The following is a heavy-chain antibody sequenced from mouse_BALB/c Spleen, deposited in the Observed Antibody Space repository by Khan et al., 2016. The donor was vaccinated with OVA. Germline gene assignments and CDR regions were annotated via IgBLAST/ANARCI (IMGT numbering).Heavy chain of an antibody. CDR3: ARGGFAY. CDR1: GFTFIDYG. V-gene: IGHV5-15*02. J-gene: IGHJ3*01. Sequence: EMELVESGGGLVQPGGSRKLSCAASGFTFIDYGMAWVRQTPGKGPEWIAFISSLAYTIYYADTVTGRFTISRENAKNTLYLEMSSLRSDDTAMYYCARGGFAYWGQGTLVTVSA. CDR2: ISSLAYTI.